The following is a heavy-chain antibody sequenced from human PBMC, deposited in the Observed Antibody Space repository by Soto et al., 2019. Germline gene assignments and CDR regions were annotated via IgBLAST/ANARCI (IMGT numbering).Heavy chain of an antibody. CDR3: SRGSFGYYGP. Sequence: LRLSCNCSGFRFSEHAMTWVRQAPGKGLEWVGFIRNTPYGGTTDYAASVRGRFTISRDDSASIAYLQMNSLKTEDSGLYYCSRGSFGYYGPWGPGTLVTGSS. D-gene: IGHD2-2*03. J-gene: IGHJ5*02. CDR1: GFRFSEHA. V-gene: IGHV3-49*04. CDR2: IRNTPYGGTT.